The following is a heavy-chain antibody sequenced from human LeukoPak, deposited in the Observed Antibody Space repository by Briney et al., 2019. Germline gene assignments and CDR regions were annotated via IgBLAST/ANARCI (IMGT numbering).Heavy chain of an antibody. CDR3: ARDLGYCSSTRCEKWFDP. CDR1: GFTFSTYC. D-gene: IGHD2-2*01. J-gene: IGHJ5*02. Sequence: GGSLRLSCAASGFTFSTYCMHWVRHAPGKGPMWVSRICPDGTVTNYADSVKARFIISRDNAKNTLYLQMNSLRAEDTAVYYCARDLGYCSSTRCEKWFDPWGQGTLVTVSS. V-gene: IGHV3-74*01. CDR2: ICPDGTVT.